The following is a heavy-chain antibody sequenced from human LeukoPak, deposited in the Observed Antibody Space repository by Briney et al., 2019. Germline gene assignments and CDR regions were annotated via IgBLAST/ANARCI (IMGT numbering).Heavy chain of an antibody. V-gene: IGHV4-34*01. D-gene: IGHD5-24*01. CDR3: ARGFDDGGAFDI. CDR1: GGSFSGYY. Sequence: PSETLSLTCAVYGGSFSGYYWSWIRQPPGKGLEWIGEINHSGSTNYSPSLKSRVTISVDTSKNQFSLKLSSVTAADTAVYYCARGFDDGGAFDIWGQGTMVTVSS. CDR2: INHSGST. J-gene: IGHJ3*02.